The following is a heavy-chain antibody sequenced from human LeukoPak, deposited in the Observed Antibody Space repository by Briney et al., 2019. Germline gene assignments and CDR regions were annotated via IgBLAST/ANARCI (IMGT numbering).Heavy chain of an antibody. Sequence: PSDTMSLICSVSGDSISRYYWSWIRQPPEKGLEWIGYIYYRGSTNYNPSLKSRVTISVDTSKNQFSLKLSSVTAADTAVYYCARTMTTHYGMDVWGQGTTVTVSS. CDR3: ARTMTTHYGMDV. CDR1: GDSISRYY. D-gene: IGHD4-17*01. CDR2: IYYRGST. V-gene: IGHV4-59*08. J-gene: IGHJ6*02.